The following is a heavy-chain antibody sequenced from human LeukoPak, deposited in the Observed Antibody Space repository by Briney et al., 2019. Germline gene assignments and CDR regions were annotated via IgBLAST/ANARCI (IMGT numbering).Heavy chain of an antibody. Sequence: GGSLRLSCAASGFTFTNYALIWVRQAPGKGLEWVSATSGRGTVYADAVKGRFTVSRDNSKNTLYLQMNSLRAEDTAVYYCARDPNGDYIGAFDFRGQGTMVTVSS. J-gene: IGHJ3*01. V-gene: IGHV3-23*01. CDR2: TSGRGT. CDR1: GFTFTNYA. D-gene: IGHD4-17*01. CDR3: ARDPNGDYIGAFDF.